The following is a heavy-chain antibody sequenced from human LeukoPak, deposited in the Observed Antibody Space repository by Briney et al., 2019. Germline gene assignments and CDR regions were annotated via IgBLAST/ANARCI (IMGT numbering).Heavy chain of an antibody. D-gene: IGHD2-15*01. CDR1: GFTFNSYS. CDR2: ISYDGSDR. J-gene: IGHJ4*02. Sequence: GGSLRLSCAASGFTFNSYSMHWVRQAPGKGLEWVTLISYDGSDRYYADSVKGRFTISRDNSKKTLYLQMDSLRTEDTAVYYCAGEVVVAADYWGQGTLVTVSS. CDR3: AGEVVVAADY. V-gene: IGHV3-30-3*01.